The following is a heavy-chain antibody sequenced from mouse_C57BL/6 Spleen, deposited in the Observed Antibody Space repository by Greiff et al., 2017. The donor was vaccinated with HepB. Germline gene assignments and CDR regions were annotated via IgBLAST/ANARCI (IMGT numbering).Heavy chain of an antibody. CDR3: TRDRYYGSWYFDV. CDR1: GFTFSSYA. D-gene: IGHD1-1*01. V-gene: IGHV5-9-1*02. CDR2: ISSGGDYI. J-gene: IGHJ1*03. Sequence: EVHLVESGEGLVKPGGSLKLSCAASGFTFSSYAMSWVRQTPEKRLEWVAYISSGGDYIYYADTVKGRFTISRDNARNTLYLQMSSLKSEDTAMYYCTRDRYYGSWYFDVWGTGTTVTVSS.